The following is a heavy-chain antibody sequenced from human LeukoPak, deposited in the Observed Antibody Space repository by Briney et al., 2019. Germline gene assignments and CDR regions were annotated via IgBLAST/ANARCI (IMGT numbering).Heavy chain of an antibody. D-gene: IGHD6-6*01. J-gene: IGHJ5*02. CDR1: GGSFIGYD. Sequence: PSETLSLTCAVYGGSFIGYDWTWIRQPPGKGLEWIGEINHSGGTNYNPPLKSRVTISVDTSKNQFSLKLSSVTAADTAVYYCASLARGGNWFDPWGQGTLVTVSS. CDR3: ASLARGGNWFDP. CDR2: INHSGGT. V-gene: IGHV4-34*01.